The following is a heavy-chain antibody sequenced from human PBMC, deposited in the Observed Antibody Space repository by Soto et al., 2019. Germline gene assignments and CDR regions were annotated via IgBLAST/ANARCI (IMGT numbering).Heavy chain of an antibody. Sequence: LVPQSRTCSVSGSNREAYCWIWIRKPAGKGLEWIGRVYTSGTTNYNPSLKSRVTMSVDTSKKQVSLKLISLTAADTGLYYCARDEPDTGEGVDIWGQGTTVTGSS. V-gene: IGHV4-4*07. CDR3: ARDEPDTGEGVDI. D-gene: IGHD3-10*01. CDR2: VYTSGTT. CDR1: GSNREAYC. J-gene: IGHJ6*02.